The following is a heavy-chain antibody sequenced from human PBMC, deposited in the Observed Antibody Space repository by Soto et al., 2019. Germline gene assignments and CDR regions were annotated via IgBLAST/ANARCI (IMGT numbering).Heavy chain of an antibody. CDR3: ARDREGYSSSWSVGGY. D-gene: IGHD6-13*01. J-gene: IGHJ4*02. Sequence: ASVKVSCKASGYTFTSYGISWVRQAPGQGLEWMGWVSGYNGNTNYDQKLQGRVTMTTDTPRSTVYMELRSLRSDDTAVYYCARDREGYSSSWSVGGYWGQGTLVTAPQ. CDR2: VSGYNGNT. V-gene: IGHV1-18*01. CDR1: GYTFTSYG.